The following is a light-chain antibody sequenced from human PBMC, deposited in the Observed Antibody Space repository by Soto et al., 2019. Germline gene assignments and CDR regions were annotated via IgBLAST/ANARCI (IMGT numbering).Light chain of an antibody. CDR3: QSYDSSLSGSWV. V-gene: IGLV1-40*01. J-gene: IGLJ1*01. CDR1: SSNIGAGYD. Sequence: QAVVTQPPSVSGAPGQRVTISCTGSSSNIGAGYDVHWYQQLPGTAPKLLIYGNSNRPSGVPDRFSGSKSGTSASLAITGLQAEDEADYYCQSYDSSLSGSWVFGTGTKVTVL. CDR2: GNS.